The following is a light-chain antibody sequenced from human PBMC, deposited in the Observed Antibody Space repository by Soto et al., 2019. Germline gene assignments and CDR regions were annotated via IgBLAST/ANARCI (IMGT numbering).Light chain of an antibody. Sequence: QSALTQPRSVSGSPGQSVTISCTGTSSDVGTYNFVSWYQQHPGKAPKFMIYDVTKRPSGVPDRFSGSKSGNTASLTISGLQSQDHAHYYCCSYVRSYTSYVFGTGTQLTVL. CDR2: DVT. V-gene: IGLV2-11*01. CDR3: CSYVRSYTSYV. J-gene: IGLJ1*01. CDR1: SSDVGTYNF.